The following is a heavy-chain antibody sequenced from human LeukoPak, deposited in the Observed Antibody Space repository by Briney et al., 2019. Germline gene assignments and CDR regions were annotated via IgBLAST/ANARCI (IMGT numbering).Heavy chain of an antibody. D-gene: IGHD6-6*01. V-gene: IGHV3-53*05. CDR3: AKDGRIAARPLVDY. J-gene: IGHJ4*02. CDR1: GFTVSSNY. Sequence: PGGSLRLSCAASGFTVSSNYMSWVRQAPGKGLEWVSVIYSGGNTYYADSVKGRFTISRDNSKNTLYLQMNSLRAEDTAVYYCAKDGRIAARPLVDYWGQGTLVTVSS. CDR2: IYSGGNT.